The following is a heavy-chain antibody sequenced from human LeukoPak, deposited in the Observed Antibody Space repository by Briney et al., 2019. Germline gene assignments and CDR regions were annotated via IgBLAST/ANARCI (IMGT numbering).Heavy chain of an antibody. V-gene: IGHV1-18*01. CDR3: ARAPHNDGSGSSWFDP. D-gene: IGHD3-10*01. Sequence: AASVTVSCKASGYTFTSYGISWVRQAPGQGLEWMGWISAYNGNTNYAQKLQGRVTMTTDTSTSTAYMELRSLRSDDTAVYYCARAPHNDGSGSSWFDPWGQGTLVTVSS. CDR1: GYTFTSYG. J-gene: IGHJ5*02. CDR2: ISAYNGNT.